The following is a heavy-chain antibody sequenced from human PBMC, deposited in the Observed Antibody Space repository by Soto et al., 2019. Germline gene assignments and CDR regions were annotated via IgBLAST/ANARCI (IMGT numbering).Heavy chain of an antibody. Sequence: QVQLQESGPGLVKPSQTLSLTCTVSGGSISSGDYYWSWIRQSPGKGLEWIGYMYYGGRTHYNPSLKSRLNTSLDTSKNQFSLNLSTVTATDTAVYYWARGRRYSSSWYFFDFWGQGTLVTVSS. V-gene: IGHV4-30-4*01. CDR3: ARGRRYSSSWYFFDF. D-gene: IGHD6-13*01. CDR1: GGSISSGDYY. CDR2: MYYGGRT. J-gene: IGHJ4*02.